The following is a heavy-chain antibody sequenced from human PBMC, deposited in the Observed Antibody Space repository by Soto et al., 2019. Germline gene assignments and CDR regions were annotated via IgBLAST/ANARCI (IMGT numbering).Heavy chain of an antibody. D-gene: IGHD3-22*01. CDR3: ARVGFTMRVVVMGLDY. J-gene: IGHJ4*02. CDR1: GFTFSSYA. CDR2: ISYDGSNK. V-gene: IGHV3-30-3*01. Sequence: QVQLVESGGGVVQPGRSLRLSCAASGFTFSSYAMHWVRQAPGKGLEWVAVISYDGSNKYYADSVKGRFTISRDNSKNTLYLQMNSLRAEDRAVYYGARVGFTMRVVVMGLDYWGQGTLVSVSS.